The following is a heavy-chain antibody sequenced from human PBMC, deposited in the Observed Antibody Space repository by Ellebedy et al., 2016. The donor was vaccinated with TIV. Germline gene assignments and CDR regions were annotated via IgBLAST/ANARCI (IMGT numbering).Heavy chain of an antibody. D-gene: IGHD3-9*01. Sequence: GESLKISCAASGFTFSRYWMSWVRQAPGKGLEWVANIKQDGSEKYYVDSVKGRFTISRDNAKNSLYLQMNSLRAEDTAVYYCAMGGGPHFDWLAWGQGTLVTVSS. CDR3: AMGGGPHFDWLA. CDR1: GFTFSRYW. CDR2: IKQDGSEK. V-gene: IGHV3-7*01. J-gene: IGHJ5*02.